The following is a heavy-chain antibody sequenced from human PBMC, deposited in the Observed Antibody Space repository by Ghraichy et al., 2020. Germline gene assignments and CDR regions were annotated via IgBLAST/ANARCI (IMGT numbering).Heavy chain of an antibody. J-gene: IGHJ4*02. CDR2: IYYSGST. Sequence: SETLSLTCTVSGGSISSSSYYWGWIRQPPGKGLEWIGSIYYSGSTYYNPSLKSRVTISVDTSKNQFSLKLSSVTAADTAVYYCARHGIAAAGYLSNWGQGTLVTVSS. CDR1: GGSISSSSYY. D-gene: IGHD6-13*01. CDR3: ARHGIAAAGYLSN. V-gene: IGHV4-39*01.